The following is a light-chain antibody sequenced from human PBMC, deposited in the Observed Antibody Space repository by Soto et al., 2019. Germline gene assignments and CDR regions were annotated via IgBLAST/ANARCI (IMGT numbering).Light chain of an antibody. CDR1: QSVSSSY. J-gene: IGKJ1*01. CDR2: GAS. CDR3: QQYGSSPT. V-gene: IGKV3-20*01. Sequence: VLTQSPGTLSLSPGGRATLSCRASQSVSSSYLAWYQQKPGQAPRLLIYGASSRATGIPDRFSGSGSGTDFTLTISRLEPEDFAVYYCQQYGSSPTFGQGTKVDIK.